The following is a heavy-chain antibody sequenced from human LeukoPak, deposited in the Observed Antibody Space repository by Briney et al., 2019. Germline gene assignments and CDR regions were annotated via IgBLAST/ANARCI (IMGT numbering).Heavy chain of an antibody. Sequence: KPSKTLSLTCTVSGGSVSSGSYYWSWIRQPPGKGLEWIGYIYYSGSTNYNPSLKSRVTISVDTSKNQFSLKLSSVTAADTAVYYCARGPYGYCSSTSCYFWYFDLWGRGTLVTVSS. V-gene: IGHV4-61*01. D-gene: IGHD2-2*03. CDR2: IYYSGST. CDR3: ARGPYGYCSSTSCYFWYFDL. J-gene: IGHJ2*01. CDR1: GGSVSSGSYY.